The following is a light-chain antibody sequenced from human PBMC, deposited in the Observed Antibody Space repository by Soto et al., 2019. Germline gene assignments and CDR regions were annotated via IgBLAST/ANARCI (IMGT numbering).Light chain of an antibody. CDR2: GAS. J-gene: IGKJ5*01. CDR1: QSVSSSY. V-gene: IGKV3-20*01. CDR3: QQYGSSPPIT. Sequence: IVMTQSPATLSVSAWEIGTLACGSSQSVSSSYLAWYQQKPGQAPRLLIYGASSRATGIPDRFSGSGSGTDFTLTISRLEPEDFAVYYCQQYGSSPPITFGQGTRLEIK.